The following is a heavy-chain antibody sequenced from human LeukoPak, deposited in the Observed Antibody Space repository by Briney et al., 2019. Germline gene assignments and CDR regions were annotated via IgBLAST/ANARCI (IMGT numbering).Heavy chain of an antibody. J-gene: IGHJ6*02. CDR3: AKVRGPAVFYYYGMDV. V-gene: IGHV3-30*18. CDR2: ISYDGSNK. Sequence: GGSLRLSCAASGFTFSSYGMHWVRQAPGKGLEWVAVISYDGSNKYYADSVKGRFTISRDNSKNTLYLQMNSLRAEDTAVYYCAKVRGPAVFYYYGMDVWGQGTTVTVSS. CDR1: GFTFSSYG. D-gene: IGHD2-2*01.